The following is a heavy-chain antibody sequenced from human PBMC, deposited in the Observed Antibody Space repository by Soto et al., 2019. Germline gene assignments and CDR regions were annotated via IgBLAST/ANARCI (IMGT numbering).Heavy chain of an antibody. V-gene: IGHV3-53*01. CDR1: EFPVSNNY. Sequence: PGGSLRLSCAPSEFPVSNNYMNWVRQSPGKGLEWVSIIYSDGSIFYADSVKGRFTISRENSRNTLYLQMDSLRAEDTAVYYCARGLKALTDAFDIWGPGTMVTVSS. CDR2: IYSDGSI. D-gene: IGHD3-22*01. CDR3: ARGLKALTDAFDI. J-gene: IGHJ3*02.